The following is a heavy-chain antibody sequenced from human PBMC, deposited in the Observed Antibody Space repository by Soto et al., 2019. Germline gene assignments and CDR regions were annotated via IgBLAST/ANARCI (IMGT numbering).Heavy chain of an antibody. Sequence: QVQLQESGPGLVKPSQTLSLTCTVSGGSISSGDYFWSWIRQHPGQGLEWLEYIFYSGSTYYNPSLKSRVNMSVETSWNHSALRPGSVTAADTAIYYCARGARGSSAGYYFDYWGQGNLVTVSS. CDR1: GGSISSGDYF. CDR2: IFYSGST. V-gene: IGHV4-31*03. J-gene: IGHJ4*02. CDR3: ARGARGSSAGYYFDY. D-gene: IGHD6-6*01.